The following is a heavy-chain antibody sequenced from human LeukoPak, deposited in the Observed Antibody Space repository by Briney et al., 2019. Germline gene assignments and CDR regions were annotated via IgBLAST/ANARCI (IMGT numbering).Heavy chain of an antibody. Sequence: PSETLSLTCAVYGGPFSGYYWSWIRQPPGKGLEWIGEINHSGSTNYNPSLKSRVTMSVDTSKNQFSLKLSSVTAADTAVYYCARELRGYSYGYFDYWGQGTLVTVSS. CDR1: GGPFSGYY. CDR3: ARELRGYSYGYFDY. D-gene: IGHD5-18*01. CDR2: INHSGST. J-gene: IGHJ4*02. V-gene: IGHV4-34*01.